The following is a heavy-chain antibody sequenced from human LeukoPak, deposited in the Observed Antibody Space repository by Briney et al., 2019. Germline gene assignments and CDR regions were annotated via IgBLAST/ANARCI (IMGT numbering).Heavy chain of an antibody. Sequence: SETLSLTCTVSGGSLSSYYWSWIRQPPGKGLEWIGYIYYSGSTNYNPSLKSRVTISVDTSKNQFSLKLSSVTAADTAVYYCARGPTYYYDSSGYYYPLDYWGQGTLVTVSS. J-gene: IGHJ4*02. D-gene: IGHD3-22*01. CDR3: ARGPTYYYDSSGYYYPLDY. CDR2: IYYSGST. CDR1: GGSLSSYY. V-gene: IGHV4-59*01.